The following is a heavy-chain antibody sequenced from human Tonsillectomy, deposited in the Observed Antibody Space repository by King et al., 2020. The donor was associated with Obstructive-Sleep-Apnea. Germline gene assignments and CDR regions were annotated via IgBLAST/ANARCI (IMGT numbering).Heavy chain of an antibody. V-gene: IGHV4-31*03. CDR3: ARELGYCSSTSCPPDYYYGMDV. Sequence: VPLQESGPGLVKPSQTLSLTCTVSGGSISSGGYYWRWIRQHPGQGLEWIGYIYYSGGTYYNPSLKSRFTISVDTSKNQFSLKLSSVTAADTAVYYCARELGYCSSTSCPPDYYYGMDVWGQGTTVTVSS. D-gene: IGHD2-2*01. J-gene: IGHJ6*02. CDR1: GGSISSGGYY. CDR2: IYYSGGT.